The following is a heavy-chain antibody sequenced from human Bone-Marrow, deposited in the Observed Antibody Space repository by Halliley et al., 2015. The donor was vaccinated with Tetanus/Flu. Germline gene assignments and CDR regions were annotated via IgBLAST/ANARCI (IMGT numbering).Heavy chain of an antibody. V-gene: IGHV4-59*01. CDR3: AREAYSYYGMDV. CDR2: IYYSGGT. J-gene: IGHJ6*02. CDR1: DGSIGNYY. Sequence: TLSLTCTVSDGSIGNYYWTWIRQPPGKGLEWIGYIYYSGGTNYNRSLKSRVTISVDKSKNQFSVNLRSVTAADTAVYYCAREAYSYYGMDVWGQGTTVIVSS.